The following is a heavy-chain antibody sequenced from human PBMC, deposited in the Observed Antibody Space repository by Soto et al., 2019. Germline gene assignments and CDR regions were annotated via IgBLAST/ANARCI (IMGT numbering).Heavy chain of an antibody. CDR3: AHLSATAMVQN. J-gene: IGHJ4*02. CDR1: GFSLSTSGVG. D-gene: IGHD5-18*01. Sequence: QITLKESGPTLVKPTQTLTLTCTFSGFSLSTSGVGVGWIRQPPGKALEWLALIYWDDVKRYSPSLKSRLTITKDPSQNQVARTITSTDPVDTATYYCAHLSATAMVQNWGQGTLVTVSA. CDR2: IYWDDVK. V-gene: IGHV2-5*02.